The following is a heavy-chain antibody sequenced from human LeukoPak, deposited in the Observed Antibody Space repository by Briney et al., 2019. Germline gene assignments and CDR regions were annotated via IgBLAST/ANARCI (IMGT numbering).Heavy chain of an antibody. V-gene: IGHV4-34*01. CDR1: GGSFSGYY. J-gene: IGHJ4*02. CDR2: INHSGST. Sequence: SETLSLTCAVYGGSFSGYYRSWIRQPPGKGLEWIGEINHSGSTNYNPSLKSRVTISVDTSKNQFSLKLNSVTAADTAVYYCARGEYSGYDYYFDYWGQGTLVTVSS. D-gene: IGHD5-12*01. CDR3: ARGEYSGYDYYFDY.